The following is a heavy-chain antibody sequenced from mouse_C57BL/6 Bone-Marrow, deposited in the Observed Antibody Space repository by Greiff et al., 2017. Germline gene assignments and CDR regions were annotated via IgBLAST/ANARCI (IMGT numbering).Heavy chain of an antibody. J-gene: IGHJ4*01. Sequence: EVQLQQSVAELVRPGASVTLSCTASGFNIQNTYLHWVKQRPAQGLEWIGRIDPANGNTKYAPKFQGKATITADTSSNTAYLQLSSLTSEDTAIYYCSRSRNYYAMDYWGQGTSVTVSS. CDR1: GFNIQNTY. V-gene: IGHV14-3*01. CDR2: IDPANGNT. CDR3: SRSRNYYAMDY.